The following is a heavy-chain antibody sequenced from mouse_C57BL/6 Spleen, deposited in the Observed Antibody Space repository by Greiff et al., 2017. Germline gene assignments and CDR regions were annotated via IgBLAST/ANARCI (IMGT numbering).Heavy chain of an antibody. D-gene: IGHD1-2*01. J-gene: IGHJ2*01. CDR1: GYTFTDYY. Sequence: EVQLQQSGPELVKPGASVKISCKASGYTFTDYYMNWVKQSHGKSLEWIGDINPNNGGTSYNQKFKGKATLTVDKSSSTAYMELRSLTSEDSAVYYCARRLRGYYFDYWGQGTTLTVSS. CDR2: INPNNGGT. CDR3: ARRLRGYYFDY. V-gene: IGHV1-26*01.